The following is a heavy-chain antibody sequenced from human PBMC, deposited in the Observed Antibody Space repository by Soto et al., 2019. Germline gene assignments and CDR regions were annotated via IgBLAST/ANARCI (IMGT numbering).Heavy chain of an antibody. CDR1: GGSFSGYY. V-gene: IGHV4-34*01. CDR2: INHSGST. CDR3: ARARSSSLYCSGGSCYKNGLRGMDV. J-gene: IGHJ6*02. D-gene: IGHD2-15*01. Sequence: SETLSLTCAVYGGSFSGYYWSWIRQPPGKGLEWIGEINHSGSTNYNPSLKSRVTISVDTSKNQFALKLSSVTAADTAVYYCARARSSSLYCSGGSCYKNGLRGMDVWGQGTTVTVSS.